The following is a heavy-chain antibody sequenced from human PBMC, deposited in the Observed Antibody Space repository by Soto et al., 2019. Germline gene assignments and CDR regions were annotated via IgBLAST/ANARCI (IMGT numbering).Heavy chain of an antibody. CDR3: ARDWGRSDVIPAAISAMDV. J-gene: IGHJ6*02. Sequence: RQATEQGLEWMGRIIPMFGIASYAQNFQGRVTITANKSTNTAYMELSSLRSEDTAVYYCARDWGRSDVIPAAISAMDVWGQGTSVTVSS. V-gene: IGHV1-69*04. CDR2: IIPMFGIA. D-gene: IGHD2-2*01.